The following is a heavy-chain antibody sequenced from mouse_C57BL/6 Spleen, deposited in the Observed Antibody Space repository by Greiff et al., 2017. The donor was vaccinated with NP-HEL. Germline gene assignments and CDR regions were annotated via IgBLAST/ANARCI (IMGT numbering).Heavy chain of an antibody. D-gene: IGHD2-1*01. V-gene: IGHV1-69*01. CDR3: AIWDYGNFWFAY. J-gene: IGHJ3*01. Sequence: QVQLQQPGAELVMPGASVKLSCKASGYTFTSYWMHWVKQRPGQGLEWIGEIDPSDSYTNYNQKFKGKSTLTVDKSSSTAYMQLSSLTSEDSAVYYCAIWDYGNFWFAYWGQGTLVTVSA. CDR2: IDPSDSYT. CDR1: GYTFTSYW.